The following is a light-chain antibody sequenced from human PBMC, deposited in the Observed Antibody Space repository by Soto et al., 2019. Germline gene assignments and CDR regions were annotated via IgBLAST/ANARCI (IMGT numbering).Light chain of an antibody. Sequence: DIVLTQSPGTLSLSPGERATLSCRASQSVNNNYLAWYQQKPGQAPRLLICGASSRATAIPVRFSGSGSGTDFTLSITRLEAEDFAVYYCQQYGSSPWTFGQGTKVELK. CDR3: QQYGSSPWT. CDR2: GAS. CDR1: QSVNNNY. J-gene: IGKJ1*01. V-gene: IGKV3-20*01.